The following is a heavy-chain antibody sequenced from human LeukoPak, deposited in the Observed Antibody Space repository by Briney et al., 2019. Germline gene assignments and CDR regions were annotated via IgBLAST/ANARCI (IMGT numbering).Heavy chain of an antibody. D-gene: IGHD4-17*01. Sequence: SETLSLTCTVSGGSISIGGYHWRWIRQHPGKGLEWIGYIYYSGTTSYNPSLKRRVTISVDTSKKQFSLKLTSVTAADTAVYYCASLIPSLRYLDYGGQGTLVTVSS. V-gene: IGHV4-31*03. CDR1: GGSISIGGYH. J-gene: IGHJ4*02. CDR3: ASLIPSLRYLDY. CDR2: IYYSGTT.